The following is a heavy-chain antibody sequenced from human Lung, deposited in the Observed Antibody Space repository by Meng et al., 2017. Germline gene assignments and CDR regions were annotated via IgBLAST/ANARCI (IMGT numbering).Heavy chain of an antibody. D-gene: IGHD4-11*01. CDR3: ARGPTTMAHDFDY. CDR2: INHSGST. J-gene: IGHJ4*02. Sequence: QWQRQQCGAGVLSVSETMSLPCVVTVWSFSDYYWSRIRQPPGKGLEWIGEINHSGSTNYNPSLESRATISVDTSQNNLSLKLSSVTAADSAVYYCARGPTTMAHDFDYWGQGTLVTVSS. V-gene: IGHV4-34*01. CDR1: VWSFSDYY.